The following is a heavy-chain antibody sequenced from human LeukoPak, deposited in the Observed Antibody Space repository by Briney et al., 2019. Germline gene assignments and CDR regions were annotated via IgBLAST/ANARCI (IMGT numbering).Heavy chain of an antibody. Sequence: SETLSLTCAVYGGPFSGYYWSWFRQPPGKGLEWIGEINHSGSTNYNPSLKRRVTISVDTSKNQFSLKLSSVTAADTAVYYCARGGTMIVVVDSPQGGFDYWGQGTLVTVSS. V-gene: IGHV4-34*01. CDR3: ARGGTMIVVVDSPQGGFDY. J-gene: IGHJ4*02. D-gene: IGHD3-22*01. CDR1: GGPFSGYY. CDR2: INHSGST.